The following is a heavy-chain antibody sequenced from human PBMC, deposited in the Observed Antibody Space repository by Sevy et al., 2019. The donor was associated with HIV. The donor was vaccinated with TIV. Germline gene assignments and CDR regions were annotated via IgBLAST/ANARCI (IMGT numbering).Heavy chain of an antibody. CDR1: GFTFSSYG. J-gene: IGHJ6*03. CDR3: SSCHTSYYCYYYMVV. D-gene: IGHD2-2*02. V-gene: IGHV3-30*02. CDR2: IRYDGSNK. Sequence: GGSLRLSCAASGFTFSSYGMHWVRQAPGKGLEWVAFIRYDGSNKYYADSVKGRFTISRDNSKNTLYLQMNSLRAEDTPVDYCSSCHTSYYCYYYMVVRGKGTTVTVS.